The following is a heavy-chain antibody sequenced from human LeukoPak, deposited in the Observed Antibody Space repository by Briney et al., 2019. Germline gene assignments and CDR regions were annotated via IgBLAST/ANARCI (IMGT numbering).Heavy chain of an antibody. CDR1: GFTFDDYG. CDR2: ISGSGTNT. Sequence: SGGSLRLSCAASGFTFDDYGMSWVRQAPGKGLEWVSVISGSGTNTYYADSVKGRFTTSRDNSKNTLYLQMNSLRAEDTALYYCVKHSAPVLAAARFDYWGQGNLVTVSS. V-gene: IGHV3-23*01. J-gene: IGHJ4*02. CDR3: VKHSAPVLAAARFDY. D-gene: IGHD2-2*01.